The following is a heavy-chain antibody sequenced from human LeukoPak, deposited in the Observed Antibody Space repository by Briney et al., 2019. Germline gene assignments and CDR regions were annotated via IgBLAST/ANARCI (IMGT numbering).Heavy chain of an antibody. Sequence: SETLSLTCTVSGGSINSGTYYWGWIRQPPGKGLEWIASMYHDGRTSYNPSLESRVTISIDTSTNQFSLNLSSVTAADMAVYYCASDHKSITMRKGQYFDYWGQGVLVTVSS. CDR2: MYHDGRT. CDR3: ASDHKSITMRKGQYFDY. V-gene: IGHV4-39*01. CDR1: GGSINSGTYY. J-gene: IGHJ4*02. D-gene: IGHD1-14*01.